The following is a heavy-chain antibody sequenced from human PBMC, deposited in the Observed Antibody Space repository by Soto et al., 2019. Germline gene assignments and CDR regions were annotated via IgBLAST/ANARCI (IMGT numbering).Heavy chain of an antibody. Sequence: GASVKVSCKVSGYTLTELSMHWVRQAPGKGLEWMGGFDPEDGETIYAQKFQGRVTMTKDTSISTAYMELSSLRSEDTAVYYCARGRGYGSGRRPSDPYYYYYIDVWGKGTTVTGSS. CDR1: GYTLTELS. CDR3: ARGRGYGSGRRPSDPYYYYYIDV. D-gene: IGHD3-10*01. J-gene: IGHJ6*03. CDR2: FDPEDGET. V-gene: IGHV1-24*01.